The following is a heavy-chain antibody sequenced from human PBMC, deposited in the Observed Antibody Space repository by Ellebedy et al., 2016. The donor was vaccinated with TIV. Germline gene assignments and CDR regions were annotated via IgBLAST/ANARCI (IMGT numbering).Heavy chain of an antibody. V-gene: IGHV4-34*01. J-gene: IGHJ5*02. CDR2: INHSGST. CDR1: GGSFSGYY. CDR3: ARGRYDFWSGYYMWFDP. D-gene: IGHD3-3*01. Sequence: SETLSLXCAVYGGSFSGYYWSWIRQPPGKGLEWIGEINHSGSTNYNPSLKSRVTISVDTSKNQFSLKLSSVTAADTAVYYCARGRYDFWSGYYMWFDPWGQGTLVTVSS.